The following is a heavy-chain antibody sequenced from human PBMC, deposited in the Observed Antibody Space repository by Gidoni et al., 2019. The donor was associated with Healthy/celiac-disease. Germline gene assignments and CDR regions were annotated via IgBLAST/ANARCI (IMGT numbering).Heavy chain of an antibody. Sequence: QVQLVESGGGVVQPGRSLRLSCAASGFAFGSYGMHWVRQAPGKGLGWGAVIWYDGSNKYYADSVKGRFTISRDNSKNTLYLQMNSLRAEDTAVYYCARDADYYGSVRMDYWGQGTLVTVSS. CDR2: IWYDGSNK. CDR3: ARDADYYGSVRMDY. D-gene: IGHD3-10*01. V-gene: IGHV3-33*01. CDR1: GFAFGSYG. J-gene: IGHJ4*02.